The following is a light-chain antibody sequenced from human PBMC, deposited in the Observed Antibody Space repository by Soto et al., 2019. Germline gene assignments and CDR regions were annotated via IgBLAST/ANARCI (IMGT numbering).Light chain of an antibody. V-gene: IGLV2-11*01. CDR1: SSDVGGYDF. J-gene: IGLJ1*01. CDR3: CSFAGSSTLFV. CDR2: DVT. Sequence: TSSDVGGYDFVSWYQQHPAKAPKLIIFDVTKRPSGVPDRFSGSKSGNTASLTISGLQAEDEADYYCCSFAGSSTLFVFGTGTRVTVL.